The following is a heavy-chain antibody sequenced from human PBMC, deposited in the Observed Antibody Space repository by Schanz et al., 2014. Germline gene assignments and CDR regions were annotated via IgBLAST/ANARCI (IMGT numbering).Heavy chain of an antibody. J-gene: IGHJ4*02. CDR1: GFGFSSYS. V-gene: IGHV3-48*01. Sequence: EVQLVESGGGLIQPGGSLRLSCAASGFGFSSYSMNWVRQAPGKGLEWVSYISGSSRTIYYADSMKGRFTVSRDNAENALYLQMNSLRAEDTGLYFCARGGSGSHYRLDYWGQGTLVPVSP. CDR2: ISGSSRTI. CDR3: ARGGSGSHYRLDY. D-gene: IGHD1-26*01.